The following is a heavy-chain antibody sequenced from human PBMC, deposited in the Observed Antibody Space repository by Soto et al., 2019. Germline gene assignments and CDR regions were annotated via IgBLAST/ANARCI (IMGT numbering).Heavy chain of an antibody. V-gene: IGHV1-69*13. CDR2: IIPIFGTA. CDR1: GGTFSSYA. J-gene: IGHJ6*02. CDR3: ARDKVGSTSPNNNYYYYGMDV. D-gene: IGHD2-2*01. Sequence: SVKVSCKASGGTFSSYAISWVRQAPGQGLEWMGGIIPIFGTANYAQKFQGRVTITADESTSTAYMELSSLRSEDTAVYYCARDKVGSTSPNNNYYYYGMDVWGQGTTVTVSS.